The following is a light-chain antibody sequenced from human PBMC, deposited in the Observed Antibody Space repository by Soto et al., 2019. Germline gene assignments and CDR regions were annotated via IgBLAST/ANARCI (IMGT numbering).Light chain of an antibody. V-gene: IGLV2-14*01. Sequence: QSALTQPASVSASPGQSITISCTGTSSDVGGYNHVSWYQQHPGKVPKVLIFDVTKRPSGVSNRFSGSKSGNTASLTISGLLAEDEADYFCGSYTTSNTVVFGGGTKLTVL. CDR1: SSDVGGYNH. CDR2: DVT. CDR3: GSYTTSNTVV. J-gene: IGLJ2*01.